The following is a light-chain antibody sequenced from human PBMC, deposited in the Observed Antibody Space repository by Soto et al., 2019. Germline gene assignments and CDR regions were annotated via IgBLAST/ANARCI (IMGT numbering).Light chain of an antibody. CDR2: KAA. V-gene: IGKV1-5*03. Sequence: DIQMTQSPSTLSASVGDRVTITCRASQSISSWLAWYQQKPGKAPKLLIYKAASLESGVPSRFSGSGSGTEFTLTISSLQPDDFATYYCEQFNDYAWTFGQGTRAEIK. CDR3: EQFNDYAWT. CDR1: QSISSW. J-gene: IGKJ1*01.